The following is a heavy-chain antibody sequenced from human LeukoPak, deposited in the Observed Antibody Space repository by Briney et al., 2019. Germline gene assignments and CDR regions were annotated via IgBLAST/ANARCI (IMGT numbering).Heavy chain of an antibody. D-gene: IGHD3-16*01. CDR1: GYSFASYW. V-gene: IGHV5-51*01. J-gene: IGHJ3*02. CDR3: ARVGVKDAFDI. Sequence: GASLKISCKGSGYSFASYWIGWGRQLPGKGLEWMGIIYPGDSDTRYSPSFQGQVTISADKSISTAYLQWSSLKASDTAMYYCARVGVKDAFDIWGQGAMVTVSS. CDR2: IYPGDSDT.